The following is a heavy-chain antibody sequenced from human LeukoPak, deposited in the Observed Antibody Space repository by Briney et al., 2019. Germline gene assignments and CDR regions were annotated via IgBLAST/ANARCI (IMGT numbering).Heavy chain of an antibody. V-gene: IGHV4-30-2*01. J-gene: IGHJ4*02. CDR1: GGSISSGSYY. CDR2: IYHSGST. CDR3: ARYRIAVAGTDY. Sequence: PSETLALTCTVSGGSISSGSYYWSWIRQPPGKDLEWIGYIYHSGSTYYNPSLKSRVTISVDRSKNQFSLKLSSVTAADTAVYYCARYRIAVAGTDYWGQGTLVTVSS. D-gene: IGHD6-19*01.